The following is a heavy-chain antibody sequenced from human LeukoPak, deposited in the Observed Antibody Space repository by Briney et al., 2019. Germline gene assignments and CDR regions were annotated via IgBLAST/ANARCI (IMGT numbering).Heavy chain of an antibody. CDR2: IIPIFGTA. D-gene: IGHD6-19*01. CDR3: ARAGGMYCSGWYYHAFDI. V-gene: IGHV1-69*01. CDR1: GGTFSSYA. J-gene: IGHJ3*02. Sequence: GSSVKVSCKASGGTFSSYAISWVRQAPGQGLEWMGGIIPIFGTANYAQKFQGRVTITADESTSTAYMELSSLRSEDTAVYYCARAGGMYCSGWYYHAFDIWGQGTMVTVSS.